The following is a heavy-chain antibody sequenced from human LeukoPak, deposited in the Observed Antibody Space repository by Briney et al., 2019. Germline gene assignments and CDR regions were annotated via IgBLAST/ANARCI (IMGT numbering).Heavy chain of an antibody. CDR3: ARGITTDY. D-gene: IGHD1-26*01. V-gene: IGHV3-7*04. CDR1: GFTFGSYW. Sequence: GGSLRLSCAASGFTFGSYWVSWVRQAPGKGLECVANIKQDGSEKNYVDSVKGRFTISRDNAKNSVYLQMNSLRAEDTAVYYCARGITTDYWGQGTLVTVSS. J-gene: IGHJ4*02. CDR2: IKQDGSEK.